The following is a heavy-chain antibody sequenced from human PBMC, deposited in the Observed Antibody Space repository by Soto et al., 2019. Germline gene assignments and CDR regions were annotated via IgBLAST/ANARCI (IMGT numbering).Heavy chain of an antibody. J-gene: IGHJ4*02. V-gene: IGHV2-5*01. Sequence: APRPTLVNPTQTLTLTCAPSGFSLSTRAMGVCWIRQPPGKALDWLALIYGNDGKRYSPSLKSSLTITKDTSKQEVVLKLPNVDPVDTATDYCGHVEITKIGPVDRGGKGKEVTVS. CDR3: GHVEITKIGPVDR. D-gene: IGHD1-20*01. CDR2: IYGNDGK. CDR1: GFSLSTRAMG.